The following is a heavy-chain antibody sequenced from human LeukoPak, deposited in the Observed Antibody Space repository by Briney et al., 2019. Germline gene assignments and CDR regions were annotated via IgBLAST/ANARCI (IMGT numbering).Heavy chain of an antibody. CDR1: GYTFTSYG. CDR3: ARDPRYCTNGVCLGPSGL. CDR2: ISAYNGNT. Sequence: GASVKVSCKASGYTFTSYGISWVRQAPGQGLEWMGWISAYNGNTNYAQKFQGRVTITADESTSTAYMELSSLRSEDTAVYYCARDPRYCTNGVCLGPSGLWGQGTLVTVSS. J-gene: IGHJ4*02. V-gene: IGHV1-18*01. D-gene: IGHD2-8*01.